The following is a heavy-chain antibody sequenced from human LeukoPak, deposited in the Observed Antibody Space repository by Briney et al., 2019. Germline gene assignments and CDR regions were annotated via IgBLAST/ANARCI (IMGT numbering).Heavy chain of an antibody. V-gene: IGHV1-2*02. J-gene: IGHJ4*02. CDR1: GYTFTGNY. D-gene: IGHD3-16*02. Sequence: ASVKVSCKASGYTFTGNYMHWVRQAPGQGLEWMGWINPNSGGTNYAQKFQGRVTMTRDTSISTAYMELSRLRSDDTAVYYCARLIGLGEVSPYFDFWGQGRLVTVSS. CDR2: INPNSGGT. CDR3: ARLIGLGEVSPYFDF.